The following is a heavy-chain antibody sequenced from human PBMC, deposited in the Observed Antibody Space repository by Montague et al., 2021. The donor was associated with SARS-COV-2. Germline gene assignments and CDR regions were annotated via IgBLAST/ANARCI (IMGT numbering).Heavy chain of an antibody. CDR3: ARVGRGSSWYEVAFDI. V-gene: IGHV4-59*01. D-gene: IGHD6-13*01. CDR1: GGSISRYS. J-gene: IGHJ3*02. Sequence: SETLSLTCTVSGGSISRYSWTWIRQPPGKGLEWIGYIYNSGSTNYNPSPTSRVTISVDTSKNQFSLKLSSVAAADTAVYYCARVGRGSSWYEVAFDIWGQGTMVTVSS. CDR2: IYNSGST.